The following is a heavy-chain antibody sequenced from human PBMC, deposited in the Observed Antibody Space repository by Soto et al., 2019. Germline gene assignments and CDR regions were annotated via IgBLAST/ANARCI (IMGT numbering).Heavy chain of an antibody. CDR2: ISSSSSYI. J-gene: IGHJ5*02. V-gene: IGHV3-21*01. CDR1: GFTFSSYS. D-gene: IGHD6-13*01. Sequence: GGSLRLSCAASGFTFSSYSMNWVRQAPGKGLEWVSSISSSSSYIYYADSVKGRFTISRDNAKNSLYLQMNSLRADDTAVYYCARDPRIAAAGTLGWFDPWGQGTLVTAPQ. CDR3: ARDPRIAAAGTLGWFDP.